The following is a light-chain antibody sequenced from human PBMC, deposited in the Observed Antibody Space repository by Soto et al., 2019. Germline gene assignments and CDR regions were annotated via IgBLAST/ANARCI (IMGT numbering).Light chain of an antibody. Sequence: DIQLTQSPSSLSASVGDRVTITCRPSQSISNYLNWYQQKPGKAPKLLIYAASTLQSGVPSRFSGSGSGTDFTLTISSLQPEDFATYYCQQSYITPWTFGQGTKVEIK. CDR2: AAS. J-gene: IGKJ1*01. CDR3: QQSYITPWT. V-gene: IGKV1-39*01. CDR1: QSISNY.